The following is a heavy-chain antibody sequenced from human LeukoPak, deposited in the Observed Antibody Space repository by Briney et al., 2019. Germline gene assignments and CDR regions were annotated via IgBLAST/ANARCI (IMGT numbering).Heavy chain of an antibody. V-gene: IGHV4-39*01. CDR1: GGSISRSNYY. CDR2: VDYGGST. CDR3: ARPRGYSYGNIDY. D-gene: IGHD5-18*01. Sequence: KPSETLSLTCTVSGGSISRSNYYWGWIRQFPGKGLEWIGSVDYGGSTYYNPSLKTRVTISVDTSKNQFSLNLSSVTAADTAVYYCARPRGYSYGNIDYWGQGTLVTVSS. J-gene: IGHJ4*02.